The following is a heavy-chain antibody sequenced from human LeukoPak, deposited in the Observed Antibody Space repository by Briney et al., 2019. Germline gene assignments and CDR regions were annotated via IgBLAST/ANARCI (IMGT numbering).Heavy chain of an antibody. CDR1: GFTFNTYA. J-gene: IGHJ4*02. CDR3: ARANGWDGNYFDY. CDR2: ISYDGRTK. D-gene: IGHD6-19*01. Sequence: GRSLRLSCAASGFTFNTYAMHWVRQAPGVGLEWVAVISYDGRTKYYRDSVTGRFTVSRDNSKNTLYVQMNSLRAEDTAVYYCARANGWDGNYFDYWGQGTLVTVSS. V-gene: IGHV3-30*04.